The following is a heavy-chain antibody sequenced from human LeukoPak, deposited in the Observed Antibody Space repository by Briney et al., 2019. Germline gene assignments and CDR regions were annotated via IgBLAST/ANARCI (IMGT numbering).Heavy chain of an antibody. CDR2: ISGSGGST. Sequence: GGSLRLSCAASGFTFSSYAMSWVRQAPGKGLEWVSAISGSGGSTYYADSVKGRFTISRDNSKNTLYLQMNSLRAEGTAVYYCAKGRLHSSSSLDYWGQGTLVTVSS. J-gene: IGHJ4*02. D-gene: IGHD6-13*01. CDR1: GFTFSSYA. CDR3: AKGRLHSSSSLDY. V-gene: IGHV3-23*01.